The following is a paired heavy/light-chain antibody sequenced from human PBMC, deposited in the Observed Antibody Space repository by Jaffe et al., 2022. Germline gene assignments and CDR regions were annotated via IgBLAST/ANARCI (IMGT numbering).Heavy chain of an antibody. V-gene: IGHV5-51*01. CDR3: VRHGILWFGEIFSGFHFDS. D-gene: IGHD3-10*01. CDR2: ISPGDSDS. J-gene: IGHJ4*02. CDR1: GYSFNNFW. Sequence: EVQLVQSGVEVRKPGESLRISCKASGYSFNNFWIGWVRQMPGQGLEWMGIISPGDSDSRYNPSFEGQVTISANRSINTAYLQWSSLKASDTAIYYCVRHGILWFGEIFSGFHFDSWGQGTLVTVSS.
Light chain of an antibody. CDR3: QQYNDWPPRYT. Sequence: EIVMTQSPATLSVSPGERATLSCRASQSISDNLAWYQQKPGQAPRLLIYNAVTRVTGIPVRFSGSGSGTEFTLTISSLLSEDLAVYYCQQYNDWPPRYTFGQGTKLEIK. CDR2: NAV. J-gene: IGKJ2*01. V-gene: IGKV3-15*01. CDR1: QSISDN.